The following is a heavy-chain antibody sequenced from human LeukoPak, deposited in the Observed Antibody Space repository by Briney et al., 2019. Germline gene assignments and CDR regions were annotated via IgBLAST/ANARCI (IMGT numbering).Heavy chain of an antibody. CDR2: IYYSGST. CDR1: GGSISSYH. J-gene: IGHJ6*02. Sequence: PSETLSLTCTVSGGSISSYHWSWIRQPPGKGLEWIGYIYYSGSTNYNPSLKSRVTISVDTSKNQFSLKLSSVTAADTAVYYCARAGYLGYYYYYGMDVWGQGTTVTVSS. D-gene: IGHD7-27*01. V-gene: IGHV4-59*01. CDR3: ARAGYLGYYYYYGMDV.